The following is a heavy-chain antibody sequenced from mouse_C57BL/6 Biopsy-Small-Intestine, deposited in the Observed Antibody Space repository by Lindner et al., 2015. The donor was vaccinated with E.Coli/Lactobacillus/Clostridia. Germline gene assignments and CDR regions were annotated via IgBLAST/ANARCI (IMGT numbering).Heavy chain of an antibody. D-gene: IGHD3-2*02. CDR2: IYPYNGIS. CDR1: GYSFTDYY. Sequence: VQLQESGPELVKPGASVKISCKASGYSFTDYYIHWVRQGHGNILDWIGFIYPYNGISSYNQKFKGKATLTIDKSSSTAYMELRSLTSEDSAVYYCARSEGSSGFFDYWGQGTTLTVSS. J-gene: IGHJ2*01. V-gene: IGHV1-31*01. CDR3: ARSEGSSGFFDY.